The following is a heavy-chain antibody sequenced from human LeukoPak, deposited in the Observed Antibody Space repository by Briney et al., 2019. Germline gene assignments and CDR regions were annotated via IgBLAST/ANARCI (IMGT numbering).Heavy chain of an antibody. D-gene: IGHD3-10*01. CDR2: ISYTGTT. CDR3: ARLGSAPFDY. J-gene: IGHJ4*02. V-gene: IGHV4-30-4*08. CDR1: SGSIRSGDYY. Sequence: PSETLSLTCTVSSGSIRSGDYYWSWIRQPPGKGLEWIGYISYTGTTYYNPSLKSRVTIPEDTSKNLFSLKLNSVTAADTAVYYCARLGSAPFDYWGQGTLVTVSS.